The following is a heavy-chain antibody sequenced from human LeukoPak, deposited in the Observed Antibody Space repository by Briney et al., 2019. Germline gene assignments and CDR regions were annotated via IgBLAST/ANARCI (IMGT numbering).Heavy chain of an antibody. Sequence: SETLSLTCAVYGGSFSGYYWSWIRQPPGKGLEWIGEINHSGSTNYNPSLKSRVTISVDTSKNQFSLKLSSVTAADTAVYYCARGRLVRGRTPAFDIWGQGTMVTVPS. V-gene: IGHV4-34*01. D-gene: IGHD3-10*01. J-gene: IGHJ3*02. CDR2: INHSGST. CDR1: GGSFSGYY. CDR3: ARGRLVRGRTPAFDI.